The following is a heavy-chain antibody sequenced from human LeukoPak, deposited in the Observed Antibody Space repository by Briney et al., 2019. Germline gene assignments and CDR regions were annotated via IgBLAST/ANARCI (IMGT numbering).Heavy chain of an antibody. CDR2: ISSTGTNI. CDR1: GLTFSSYE. CDR3: ARDRRGYMGV. Sequence: TGGSVRLFCAPSGLTFSSYEMKWVRQPPGKGREWVSYISSTGTNIYYADSVKGRFTISRDNAKNSLYLQTNSLRAEDTSVYYCARDRRGYMGVWGKGTTVTVSS. V-gene: IGHV3-48*03. J-gene: IGHJ6*03. D-gene: IGHD3-10*01.